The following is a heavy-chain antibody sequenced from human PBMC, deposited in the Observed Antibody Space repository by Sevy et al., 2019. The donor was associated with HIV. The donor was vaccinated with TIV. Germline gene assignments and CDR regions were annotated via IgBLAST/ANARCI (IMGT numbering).Heavy chain of an antibody. J-gene: IGHJ5*02. D-gene: IGHD3-10*01. Sequence: SETLSFTCTVSGGSISSYYWSWIRQPAGKGLEWIGRIYTSGSTNYNPSLKSRVTMSVDTSKNQFSLKLSSVTAADTAVYYCARHVEMYSGSKWFDPWGQGTLVTVSS. CDR1: GGSISSYY. V-gene: IGHV4-4*07. CDR3: ARHVEMYSGSKWFDP. CDR2: IYTSGST.